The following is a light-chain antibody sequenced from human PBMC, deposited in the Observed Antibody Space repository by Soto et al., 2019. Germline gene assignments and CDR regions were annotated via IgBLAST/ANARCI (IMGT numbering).Light chain of an antibody. CDR2: DAS. CDR3: QQYVSSPLT. V-gene: IGKV3-20*01. CDR1: QTISKN. Sequence: ERMMTQSPATLCLSPGETATLSCRSSQTISKNLAWYQQKPGQAPRLLIYDASSRATGIPDRFSGSGSGTDFTLTISRLEPEDFAVYYCQQYVSSPLTFGGGTKVDIK. J-gene: IGKJ4*01.